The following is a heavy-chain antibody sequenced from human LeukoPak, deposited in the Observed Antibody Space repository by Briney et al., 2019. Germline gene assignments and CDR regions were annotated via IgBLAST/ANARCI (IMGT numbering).Heavy chain of an antibody. J-gene: IGHJ2*01. D-gene: IGHD2-8*01. Sequence: SETLSLTCTVSGGSISSYYWSWIRQPPGKGLEWIGYIYYSGSTNYNPSLKSRVTISVDTSKNQFSLKLSSVTAADTAVYYCARLXYPAHQWYFDLWGRGTLVTVSS. CDR2: IYYSGST. CDR1: GGSISSYY. V-gene: IGHV4-59*08. CDR3: ARLXYPAHQWYFDL.